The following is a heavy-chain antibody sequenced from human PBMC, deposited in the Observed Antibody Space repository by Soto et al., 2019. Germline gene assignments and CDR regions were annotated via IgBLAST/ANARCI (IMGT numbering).Heavy chain of an antibody. CDR2: IYYSGST. Sequence: SETLSLTCTVSGGSISSYYWSWIRQPPGKGLEWIGYIYYSGSTNYNPSLKSRVTISVDTSKNQFSLKLSSVTAADTAVYYCARAVYDSSGYYYVEWFDPWGQGTLVTVSS. V-gene: IGHV4-59*01. CDR3: ARAVYDSSGYYYVEWFDP. J-gene: IGHJ5*02. CDR1: GGSISSYY. D-gene: IGHD3-22*01.